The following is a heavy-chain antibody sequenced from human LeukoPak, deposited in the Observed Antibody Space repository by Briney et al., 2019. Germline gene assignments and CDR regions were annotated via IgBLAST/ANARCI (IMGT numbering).Heavy chain of an antibody. J-gene: IGHJ6*03. D-gene: IGHD2-15*01. Sequence: GGSLRLSCAASGFTFSSYGMHWVRQAPGKGLEWVAFIRYDGSNKYYADSVKGRFTISRDNAKNSLYLQMNSLRAEDTAVYYCARDRRIYCSGGSCYSRYYYYYMDVWGKGTTVTVSS. CDR2: IRYDGSNK. CDR1: GFTFSSYG. V-gene: IGHV3-30*02. CDR3: ARDRRIYCSGGSCYSRYYYYYMDV.